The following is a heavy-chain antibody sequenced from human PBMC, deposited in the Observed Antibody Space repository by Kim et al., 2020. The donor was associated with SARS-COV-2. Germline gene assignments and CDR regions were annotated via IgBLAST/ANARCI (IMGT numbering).Heavy chain of an antibody. Sequence: SETLSLTCAVYGGSFSGYYWSWIRQPPGKGLEWIGEINHSGSTNYNPSLKSRVTISVDTSKNQFSLKLSSVTAADTAVYYCARGPDYGDYLGQGTLVTVS. J-gene: IGHJ4*02. CDR2: INHSGST. CDR1: GGSFSGYY. CDR3: ARGPDYGDY. V-gene: IGHV4-34*01.